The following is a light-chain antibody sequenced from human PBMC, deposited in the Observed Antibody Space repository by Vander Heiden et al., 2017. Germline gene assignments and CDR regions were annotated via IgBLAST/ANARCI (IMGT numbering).Light chain of an antibody. CDR3: SSYAGSNIYNYV. CDR1: NSDVGAYKF. Sequence: QSALTQPASASGSPGQSVTISCTGTNSDVGAYKFVSWYQQHPGKAPKLIIYEVTKRPSGVPDRSSGSKSGNTASLTVSGLLAEDDADYYCSSYAGSNIYNYVFGTGTKVTVL. V-gene: IGLV2-8*01. J-gene: IGLJ1*01. CDR2: EVT.